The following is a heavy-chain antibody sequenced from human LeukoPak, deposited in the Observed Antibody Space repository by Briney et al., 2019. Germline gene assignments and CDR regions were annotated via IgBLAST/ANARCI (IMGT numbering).Heavy chain of an antibody. CDR2: IYYSGTT. CDR3: ARAGGYYYYYGMDV. Sequence: SETLSLTCTVSGGSISSTSYYWGWIRQPPGKGLEWIGSIYYSGTTYYNPSLESRVTISVDTSKNQFSLKLRSVTAADTAVYYCARAGGYYYYYGMDVWGQGTTVTVSS. CDR1: GGSISSTSYY. J-gene: IGHJ6*02. D-gene: IGHD1-1*01. V-gene: IGHV4-39*01.